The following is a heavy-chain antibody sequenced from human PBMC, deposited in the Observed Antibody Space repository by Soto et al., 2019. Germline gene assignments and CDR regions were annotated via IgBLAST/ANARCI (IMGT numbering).Heavy chain of an antibody. CDR3: AKDLGHYYGSGRYFNTGVFDY. CDR1: GFTFSSYA. V-gene: IGHV3-23*01. Sequence: GGSLRLSCAASGFTFSSYAMSWVRQAPGKGLEWVSAISGSGGSTYYADSVKGRFTISRDNSKNTLYLQMNSLRAEDTAVYYCAKDLGHYYGSGRYFNTGVFDYWGNGPLVTVPS. J-gene: IGHJ4*01. D-gene: IGHD3-10*01. CDR2: ISGSGGST.